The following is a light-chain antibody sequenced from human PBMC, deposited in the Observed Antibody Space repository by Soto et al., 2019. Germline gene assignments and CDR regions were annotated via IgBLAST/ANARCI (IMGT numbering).Light chain of an antibody. CDR2: LNSDGSH. CDR3: QTWGTGITV. Sequence: QPVLTQSPSASASLGASVKLTCTLSSGHSSYAIAWHQQQPEKGPRYLMKLNSDGSHSKGDGIPDRFSGSSSGAERYLTIPSLQSEDEADYYCQTWGTGITVFGGGTKVTVL. J-gene: IGLJ2*01. V-gene: IGLV4-69*01. CDR1: SGHSSYA.